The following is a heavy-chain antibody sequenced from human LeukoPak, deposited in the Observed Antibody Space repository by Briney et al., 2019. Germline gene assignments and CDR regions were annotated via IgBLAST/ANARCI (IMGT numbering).Heavy chain of an antibody. CDR2: ISSNGGST. V-gene: IGHV3-64*01. J-gene: IGHJ4*02. Sequence: GGSLRLSCAASGFTSSSYAMHWVRQAPGKGLEYVSAISSNGGSTYYANSVKGRFTISRDNSKNTLYLQMGSLRAEDMAVYYCARVASGGDYRSGGDDYWGQGTLVTVSS. CDR1: GFTSSSYA. CDR3: ARVASGGDYRSGGDDY. D-gene: IGHD4-17*01.